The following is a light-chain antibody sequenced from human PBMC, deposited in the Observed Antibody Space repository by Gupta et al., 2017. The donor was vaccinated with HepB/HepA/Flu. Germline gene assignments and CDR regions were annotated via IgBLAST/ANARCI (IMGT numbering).Light chain of an antibody. V-gene: IGLV2-14*01. CDR3: SSLKSTSYLVV. CDR2: AVS. CDR1: SSDV. J-gene: IGLJ2*01. Sequence: SALPQPASVSGSPGQSITISCTGTSSDVSWYQQHPGKAPKLMIYAVSNRPARVSYRFSGSKSGDTASLTISGLQAEDEADYYCSSLKSTSYLVVFGGGTKVTVL.